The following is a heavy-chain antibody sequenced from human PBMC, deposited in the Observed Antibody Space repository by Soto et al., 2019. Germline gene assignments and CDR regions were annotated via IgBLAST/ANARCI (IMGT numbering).Heavy chain of an antibody. V-gene: IGHV3-21*01. D-gene: IGHD1-26*01. CDR1: GFTFSSYN. CDR2: ISSSGTYR. CDR3: ARDSGSSDGFDN. J-gene: IGHJ4*02. Sequence: GGSLRLSCAASGFTFSSYNMIWVRQAPGKGLQWVSHISSSGTYRYYGDSVRGRFTISRDNARNALYLQMNSLRGDDTGVYYCARDSGSSDGFDNWGQGTLVTVSS.